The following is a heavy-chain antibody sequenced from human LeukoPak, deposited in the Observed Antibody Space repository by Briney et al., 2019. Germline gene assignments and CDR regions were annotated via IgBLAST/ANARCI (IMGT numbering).Heavy chain of an antibody. J-gene: IGHJ4*02. CDR1: GFTFSSYW. CDR3: ASGRRGDYYYDSSGYLY. D-gene: IGHD3-22*01. Sequence: GGSLRLSCAASGFTFSSYWMSWVRQAPGKGLEWVANIKQDGSEKYYVDSVKGRFTISRDNAKNSLYLQMNSLRAEDTAVYYCASGRRGDYYYDSSGYLYWGQGTLVTVSS. CDR2: IKQDGSEK. V-gene: IGHV3-7*01.